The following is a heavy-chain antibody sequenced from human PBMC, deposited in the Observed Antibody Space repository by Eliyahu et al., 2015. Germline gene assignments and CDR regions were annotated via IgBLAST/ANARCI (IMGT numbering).Heavy chain of an antibody. CDR1: GGXFSSXA. V-gene: IGHV1-69*01. D-gene: IGHD2-2*01. CDR3: TRGGEEHQLQSRPFDY. Sequence: QVQLVQSGAEVKKPGSSVKVSCKASGGXFSSXAIXWVRQAPGQGLEWMGGIIPIFGTANYAQKFQGRVTITADESTRTAYMELSSLRSEDAAIYYCTRGGEEHQLQSRPFDYWGQGTLVTVSS. CDR2: IIPIFGTA. J-gene: IGHJ4*02.